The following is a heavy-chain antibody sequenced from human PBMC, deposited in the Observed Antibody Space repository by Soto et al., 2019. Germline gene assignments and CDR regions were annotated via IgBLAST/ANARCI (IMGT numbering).Heavy chain of an antibody. CDR1: GYTFTSYG. V-gene: IGHV1-18*01. J-gene: IGHJ6*02. Sequence: QVQLVQSGAEVKKPGASVKVSCKASGYTFTSYGISWVRQAPGQGLEWMGWISAYNGNTNYAQKLQGRVTMTTETSTSTAYMELRSLRSDDTAVYYCARHKGQWGWELRYYYYYGMDVWGQGTTVTVSS. CDR3: ARHKGQWGWELRYYYYYGMDV. CDR2: ISAYNGNT. D-gene: IGHD1-26*01.